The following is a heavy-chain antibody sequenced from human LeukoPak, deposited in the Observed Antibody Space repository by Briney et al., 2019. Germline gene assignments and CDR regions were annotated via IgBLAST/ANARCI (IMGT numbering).Heavy chain of an antibody. D-gene: IGHD1-26*01. J-gene: IGHJ4*02. CDR3: ARGPGRSGGYYVGDF. Sequence: GGSLSLSCAASGFTFSNYAMHWVRQAPDKGLEWVAVVSYDGSNKYYADSVKGRFTVSRDNSKNTLYLQMDSLRAEDTAVYDCARGPGRSGGYYVGDFWGQGTLVSVS. V-gene: IGHV3-30*04. CDR1: GFTFSNYA. CDR2: VSYDGSNK.